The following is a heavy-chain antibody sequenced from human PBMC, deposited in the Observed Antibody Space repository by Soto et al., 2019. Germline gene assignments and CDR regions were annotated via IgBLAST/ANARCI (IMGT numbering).Heavy chain of an antibody. V-gene: IGHV4-59*07. CDR3: ARGEDAFFYYGLDV. J-gene: IGHJ6*02. Sequence: SDTLSLTCTVSGGSITSSYWSWSRRPPGKGLEWIAYIYDTGISGDTPSTSYNPSLKSRVTMSVDTSKSQFSLKLTSVTAADTAVYYCARGEDAFFYYGLDVWGQGITVTVSS. CDR2: IYDTGISGDTPST. CDR1: GGSITSSY.